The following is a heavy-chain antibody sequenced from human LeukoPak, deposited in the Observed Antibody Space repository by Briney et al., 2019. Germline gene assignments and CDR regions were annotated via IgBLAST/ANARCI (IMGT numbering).Heavy chain of an antibody. Sequence: GESLKISCKGSGYSFTNYWIGWVRQMPGKGLEWMGIIYPDNSETMYSPSFQGQVTFSADKSISIVYLQWSSLEASDTAIYYCARHEKTAAGRSLAYWGQGPLVSVSS. CDR2: IYPDNSET. V-gene: IGHV5-51*01. CDR1: GYSFTNYW. J-gene: IGHJ4*02. D-gene: IGHD6-13*01. CDR3: ARHEKTAAGRSLAY.